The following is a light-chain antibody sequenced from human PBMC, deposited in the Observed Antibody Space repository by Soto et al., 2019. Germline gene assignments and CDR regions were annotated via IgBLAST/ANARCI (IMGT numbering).Light chain of an antibody. CDR3: QQYNDWWT. Sequence: EIVLTQSPATLSSFPGDRVTLSCRASQAVNTRLAWYQHKPGQAPRLLIYLASNRAAGVPARFSGSGSGTDFTLTISNVEPEDFAVYYCQQYNDWWTFGQGTKVEIK. V-gene: IGKV3D-11*01. J-gene: IGKJ1*01. CDR1: QAVNTR. CDR2: LAS.